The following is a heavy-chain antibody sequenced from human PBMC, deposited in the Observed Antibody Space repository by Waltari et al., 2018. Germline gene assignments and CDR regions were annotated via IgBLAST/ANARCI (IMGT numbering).Heavy chain of an antibody. CDR3: AKPESYPMTLVINAYFDY. D-gene: IGHD2-21*01. CDR2: ISTGGGIT. J-gene: IGHJ4*02. CDR1: GFTFRNYD. V-gene: IGHV3-23*01. Sequence: EVQLLESGGALVQPGESLRISCAASGFTFRNYDMTWVRQAPGKGLEWVSHISTGGGITYYADSVKGRFTISRDNSKNTLYLQMNGLRAEDTAVYYCAKPESYPMTLVINAYFDYWGQGTLVTVSS.